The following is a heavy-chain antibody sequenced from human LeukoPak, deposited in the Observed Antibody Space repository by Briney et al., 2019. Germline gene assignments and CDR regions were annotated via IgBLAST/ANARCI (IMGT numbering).Heavy chain of an antibody. CDR3: ARSYGGRDGYNDY. Sequence: SVKVSCKASGYTFTGYYMHWVRQAPGQGLEWMGWINPNSGGTNYAQKFQGRVTMTRDTSISTAYMELSRLRSDDTAVYYCARSYGGRDGYNDYWGQGTLVTVSS. CDR2: INPNSGGT. D-gene: IGHD5-24*01. CDR1: GYTFTGYY. J-gene: IGHJ4*02. V-gene: IGHV1-2*02.